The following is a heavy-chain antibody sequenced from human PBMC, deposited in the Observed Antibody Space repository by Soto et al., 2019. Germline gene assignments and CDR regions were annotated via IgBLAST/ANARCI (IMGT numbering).Heavy chain of an antibody. Sequence: ASVKVSFKASGYTFTGYYMHWVRQAPGQGLEWMGWINPNSGGTNYAQKFQGWVTMTRDTSISTAYMELSRLRSDDTAVYYCARSSYYDFWSGYPDAFDIWGQGTMVTVSS. CDR2: INPNSGGT. CDR3: ARSSYYDFWSGYPDAFDI. J-gene: IGHJ3*02. CDR1: GYTFTGYY. V-gene: IGHV1-2*04. D-gene: IGHD3-3*01.